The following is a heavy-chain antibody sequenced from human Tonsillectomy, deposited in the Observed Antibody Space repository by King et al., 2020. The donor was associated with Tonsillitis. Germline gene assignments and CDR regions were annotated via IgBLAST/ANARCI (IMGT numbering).Heavy chain of an antibody. V-gene: IGHV3-66*01. CDR2: IYSGGST. Sequence: VQLVESGGGLVQPGGSLRLSCAASGFTVSSNYMSWVRQAPGKGLEWGSVIYSGGSTYYADSVKGRFTISRDNSKNTLYLQMTSLRAEDTAVYYCARGYYYYYMDVWGKGTTVTVSS. CDR1: GFTVSSNY. J-gene: IGHJ6*03. CDR3: ARGYYYYYMDV.